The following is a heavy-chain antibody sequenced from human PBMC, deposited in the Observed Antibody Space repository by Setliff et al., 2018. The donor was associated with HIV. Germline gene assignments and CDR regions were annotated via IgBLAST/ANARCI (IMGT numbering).Heavy chain of an antibody. J-gene: IGHJ6*03. Sequence: GGSLRLSCTTSGFTFSDYYMSWIRQAPGKGLEWLSYITSSGTGIYYAASVKGGFTISRDNARSALFLQMNNLTAAASAVYYCAGSWYRGNNNDFYYMDVCGKGTAVTVSS. D-gene: IGHD6-13*01. CDR2: ITSSGTGI. V-gene: IGHV3-11*04. CDR3: AGSWYRGNNNDFYYMDV. CDR1: GFTFSDYY.